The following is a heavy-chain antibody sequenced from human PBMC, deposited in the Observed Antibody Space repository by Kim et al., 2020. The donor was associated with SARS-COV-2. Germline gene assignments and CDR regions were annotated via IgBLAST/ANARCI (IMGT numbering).Heavy chain of an antibody. CDR3: ARGVTAGVDY. Sequence: ASVKVSCKASGYTFTRYDINWVRQATGQGLEWMGWMSPNSDDTGYAQKFEGRVTMTRDTSISTAYMELSSLTSDDTAVYYCARGVTAGVDYWVQGTLVTV. CDR2: MSPNSDDT. V-gene: IGHV1-8*01. J-gene: IGHJ4*02. D-gene: IGHD2-21*02. CDR1: GYTFTRYD.